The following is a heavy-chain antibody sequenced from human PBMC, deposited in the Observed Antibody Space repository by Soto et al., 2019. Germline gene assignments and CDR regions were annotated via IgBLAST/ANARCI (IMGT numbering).Heavy chain of an antibody. CDR3: ARSSTALPSPYSSSWYDY. CDR1: GYTFTSYG. V-gene: IGHV1-18*01. Sequence: ASVKVSCKASGYTFTSYGISWVRQAPGQGLEWMGWISTYNGNTDYAQKLQGRVTVTTDTSTSTAYMELRSLRSDDPAVYYCARSSTALPSPYSSSWYDYWGQGTQVTVSS. CDR2: ISTYNGNT. J-gene: IGHJ4*02. D-gene: IGHD6-13*01.